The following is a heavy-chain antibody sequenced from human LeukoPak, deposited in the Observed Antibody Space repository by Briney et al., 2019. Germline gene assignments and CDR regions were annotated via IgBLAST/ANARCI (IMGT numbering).Heavy chain of an antibody. CDR2: ISAYNGNT. CDR1: GYTFTSYG. J-gene: IGHJ4*02. Sequence: ASVKVSCKASGYTFTSYGISWVRQAPGQGLEWMGWISAYNGNTNYAQKLQGRVTMTTDTSTSTAYMELRSLRSDDTAVYYCARLRVSTYYYDSSGYYAIDYWGQGTLVTVSS. V-gene: IGHV1-18*01. CDR3: ARLRVSTYYYDSSGYYAIDY. D-gene: IGHD3-22*01.